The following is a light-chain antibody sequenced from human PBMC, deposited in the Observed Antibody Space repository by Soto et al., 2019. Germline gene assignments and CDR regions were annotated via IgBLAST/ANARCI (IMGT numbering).Light chain of an antibody. CDR2: GNS. J-gene: IGLJ2*01. Sequence: QSVLTQPPSVSGAPGQRVTIPCTGSSSNIGAGYDVYWYQQLPGTAPKLLIYGNSNRPSGVPDRFSGSKSGTSASLAITGLQAEDEADYYCQSYDSSLSGPVVFGGGTKLTVL. V-gene: IGLV1-40*01. CDR3: QSYDSSLSGPVV. CDR1: SSNIGAGYD.